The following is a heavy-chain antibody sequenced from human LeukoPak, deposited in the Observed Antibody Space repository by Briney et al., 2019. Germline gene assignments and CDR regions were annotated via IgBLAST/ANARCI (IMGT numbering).Heavy chain of an antibody. CDR3: AKGDYYYYMDV. CDR2: MSGSVRSI. V-gene: IGHV3-23*01. Sequence: GGSLRLSCVASGLTFNNHAMTWVRQAPGRAPEWVSSMSGSVRSIHYADSVKGRFTMSRDNSKSTLYLQMTSLRAEDTAIYYCAKGDYYYYMDVWGKGTTVTVSS. CDR1: GLTFNNHA. J-gene: IGHJ6*03.